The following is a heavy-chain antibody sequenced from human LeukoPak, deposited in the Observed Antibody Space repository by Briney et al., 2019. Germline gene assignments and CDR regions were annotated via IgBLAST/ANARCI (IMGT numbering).Heavy chain of an antibody. CDR3: ARQGRGSVRYCDP. Sequence: PSETLSLTCTVSGGSISSSSYYWGWIRQPPGKGLEWIGSIYYSGSTYYNPSLKSRVTISVDTSKNQFSLKLSSVTAADTAVYYCARQGRGSVRYCDPWGQGTLVTVSS. D-gene: IGHD3-9*01. CDR2: IYYSGST. CDR1: GGSISSSSYY. J-gene: IGHJ5*02. V-gene: IGHV4-39*01.